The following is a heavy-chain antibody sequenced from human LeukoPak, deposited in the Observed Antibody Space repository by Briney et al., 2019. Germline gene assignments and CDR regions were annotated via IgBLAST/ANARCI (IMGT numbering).Heavy chain of an antibody. CDR3: AREKIAMRAFDS. D-gene: IGHD2-2*01. V-gene: IGHV4-59*11. J-gene: IGHJ4*02. CDR1: GETITTHY. Sequence: SETLSLTCTVSGETITTHYWTWIRQPPGKGLEWIGYVYDTGSTDYNPSLKSRVTISVDTSKNQFSLRLNSVTAADTAIYYCAREKIAMRAFDSWGQGTLVTVSS. CDR2: VYDTGST.